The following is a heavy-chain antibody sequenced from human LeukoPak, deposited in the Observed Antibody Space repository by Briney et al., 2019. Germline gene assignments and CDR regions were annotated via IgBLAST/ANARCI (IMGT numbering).Heavy chain of an antibody. V-gene: IGHV1-2*02. CDR2: INPNSGGT. CDR1: GYTFTGYY. D-gene: IGHD3-10*01. Sequence: ASVKVSCKASGYTFTGYYMHWVRQVPGQGLEWMGWINPNSGGTNYAQKFQGRVTMTRDTSISTAYMELSRLRSDDTAVYYCARGPYYGSGSLEFDYWGQGTLVTVSS. CDR3: ARGPYYGSGSLEFDY. J-gene: IGHJ4*02.